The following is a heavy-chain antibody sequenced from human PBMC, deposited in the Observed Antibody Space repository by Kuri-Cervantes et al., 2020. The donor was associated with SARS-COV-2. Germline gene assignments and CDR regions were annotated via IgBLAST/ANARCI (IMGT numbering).Heavy chain of an antibody. Sequence: GGSLRLSCAASGFNFDDCAIQWVRQPPGKGLEWVSSISSSSSYIYYADSVKGRFTISRDNAKNSLYLQMNSLRAEDTAVYYCARDDEVTTHYGAAFDIWGQGTMVTVSS. CDR1: GFNFDDCA. D-gene: IGHD4-11*01. CDR2: ISSSSSYI. V-gene: IGHV3-21*01. J-gene: IGHJ3*02. CDR3: ARDDEVTTHYGAAFDI.